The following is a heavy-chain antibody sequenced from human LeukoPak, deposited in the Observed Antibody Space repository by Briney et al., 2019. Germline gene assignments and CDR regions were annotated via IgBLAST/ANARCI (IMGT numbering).Heavy chain of an antibody. Sequence: SETLSLTRTVSGGSINNPNYYWGWIRQPPGKGLEWIGSIYHSGSTYYNPSLESRVTISVDTSKNQFSLKLSSVTAADTAVYYCARRYYDSSGYQGVWFDPWDQGTLVTVSS. CDR3: ARRYYDSSGYQGVWFDP. V-gene: IGHV4-39*01. J-gene: IGHJ5*02. D-gene: IGHD3-22*01. CDR1: GGSINNPNYY. CDR2: IYHSGST.